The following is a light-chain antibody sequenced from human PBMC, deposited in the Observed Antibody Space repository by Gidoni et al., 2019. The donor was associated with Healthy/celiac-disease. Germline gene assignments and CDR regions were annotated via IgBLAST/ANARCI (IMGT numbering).Light chain of an antibody. J-gene: IGLJ3*02. CDR2: RNN. Sequence: QAGLTQPPSVSKGLRQTATLTCTGNSNNVGNQGAAWLQQHQRHPPKLLSYRNNNRPSGISERLSSSRSVNTASLTITGLQPEDEADYYCSACDSSLSAWVFGGGTKLTVL. CDR1: SNNVGNQG. V-gene: IGLV10-54*01. CDR3: SACDSSLSAWV.